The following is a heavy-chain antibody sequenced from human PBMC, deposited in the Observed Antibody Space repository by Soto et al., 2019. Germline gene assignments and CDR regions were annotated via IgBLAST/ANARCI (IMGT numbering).Heavy chain of an antibody. J-gene: IGHJ5*02. D-gene: IGHD4-4*01. V-gene: IGHV3-7*01. Sequence: PGGSLRLSCAASGFTFSSYLMSWVRQAPGKGLEWVANIKQDGSEKYYVDSVKGRFTISRDNAKNSLYLQMNSLRAEDAAVYYCARAYSRSSLFDPWGQGTLVTVSS. CDR3: ARAYSRSSLFDP. CDR1: GFTFSSYL. CDR2: IKQDGSEK.